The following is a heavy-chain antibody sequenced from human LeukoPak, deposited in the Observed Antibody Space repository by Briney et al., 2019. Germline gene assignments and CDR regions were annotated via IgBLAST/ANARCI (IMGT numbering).Heavy chain of an antibody. CDR3: ARDLSCSGGSCYSSHLDY. D-gene: IGHD2-15*01. Sequence: SGGSLRLSCGASGFTFSNYWMSWVRQAPGKGLEWVANINQDGSEKYYVDAVGGRFTISRDNAKNSLYLEMSSLRAEDTAVYYCARDLSCSGGSCYSSHLDYWGQGTLVTVSS. CDR1: GFTFSNYW. CDR2: INQDGSEK. J-gene: IGHJ4*02. V-gene: IGHV3-7*01.